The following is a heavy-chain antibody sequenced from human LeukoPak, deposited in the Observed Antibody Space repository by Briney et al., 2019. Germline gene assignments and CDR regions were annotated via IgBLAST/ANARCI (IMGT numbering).Heavy chain of an antibody. J-gene: IGHJ5*02. Sequence: PGGSLRLSCAASGFTFSSYEMNWVRQAPGKGLEWVSYISSSGSTIYYADSVKGRFTISRDNAKNSLYLQMNSLRVEDTAVYHCARSAGTWFDPWGQGTLVTVSS. D-gene: IGHD1-1*01. CDR1: GFTFSSYE. CDR2: ISSSGSTI. CDR3: ARSAGTWFDP. V-gene: IGHV3-48*03.